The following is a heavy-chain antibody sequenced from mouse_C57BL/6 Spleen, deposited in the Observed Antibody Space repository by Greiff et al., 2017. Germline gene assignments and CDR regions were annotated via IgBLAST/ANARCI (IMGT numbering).Heavy chain of an antibody. CDR2: INPNNGGT. Sequence: VQLKQSGPELVKPGASVKISCKASGYTFTDSYMNWVKQSHGKSLEWIGDINPNNGGTSYNQKFKGKATLTVDKSSSTAYMELRSLTSEDSAVYYCARHYYGSSYWYFDVWGTGTTVTVSS. J-gene: IGHJ1*03. CDR1: GYTFTDSY. CDR3: ARHYYGSSYWYFDV. D-gene: IGHD1-1*01. V-gene: IGHV1-26*01.